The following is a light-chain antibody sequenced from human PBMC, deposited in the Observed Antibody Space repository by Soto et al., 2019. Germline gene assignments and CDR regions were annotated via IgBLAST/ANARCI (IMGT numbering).Light chain of an antibody. J-gene: IGKJ5*01. V-gene: IGKV3-11*01. CDR1: QSVSSN. CDR3: QQRNIWPPVT. Sequence: EIVLTQSPATLSLSPGERATLSCRAGQSVSSNLAWYQQKPGQAPRLLIYGAFNRATGIPARFSGSGSGTDFTLTISSLEPEDSAVYYCQQRNIWPPVTFGHGTRLEI. CDR2: GAF.